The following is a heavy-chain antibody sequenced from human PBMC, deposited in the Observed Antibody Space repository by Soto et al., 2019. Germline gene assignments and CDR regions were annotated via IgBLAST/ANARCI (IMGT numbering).Heavy chain of an antibody. CDR3: ARGHSTDCSNGVCSFFYNHDMDV. CDR1: GYSFTDYH. J-gene: IGHJ6*02. D-gene: IGHD2-8*01. CDR2: INPKSGGT. V-gene: IGHV1-2*04. Sequence: ASVKVSRKASGYSFTDYHIHWVRQAPGQGLEWLGRINPKSGGTSTAQKFQGWVTMTRDRSISTVYMELTRLRSDDTAVYFCARGHSTDCSNGVCSFFYNHDMDVWGQGTTVTVSS.